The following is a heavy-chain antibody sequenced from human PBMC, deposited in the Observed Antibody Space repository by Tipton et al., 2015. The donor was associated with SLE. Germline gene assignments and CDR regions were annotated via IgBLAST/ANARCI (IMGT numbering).Heavy chain of an antibody. CDR2: IIPIFGTA. J-gene: IGHJ3*02. V-gene: IGHV1-69*01. D-gene: IGHD3-22*01. CDR3: ASYDSSGPTGAFDI. CDR1: GGTFSSYA. Sequence: QLVQSGAEVKKPGSSVKVSCKASGGTFSSYAISWVRQAPGQGLEWMGGIIPIFGTANYAQKFQGRVTITADESTSTAYMELSSLRSEDTAVDYCASYDSSGPTGAFDIWGQGTMVTVSS.